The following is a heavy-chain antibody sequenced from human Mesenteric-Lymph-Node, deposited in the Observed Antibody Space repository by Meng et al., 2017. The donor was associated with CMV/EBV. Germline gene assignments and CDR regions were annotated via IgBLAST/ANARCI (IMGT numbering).Heavy chain of an antibody. CDR3: ARNGDFWSGNSFHGMDV. J-gene: IGHJ6*02. Sequence: SWAASGFTFSSYAMSWVRQAPGKGLEWVSSISSSSTYIYYVDSVQGRFTVSRDNAKNSLYLQMNSLRAEDTAVYFCARNGDFWSGNSFHGMDVWGQGTTVTVSS. D-gene: IGHD3-3*01. CDR2: ISSSSTYI. CDR1: GFTFSSYA. V-gene: IGHV3-21*01.